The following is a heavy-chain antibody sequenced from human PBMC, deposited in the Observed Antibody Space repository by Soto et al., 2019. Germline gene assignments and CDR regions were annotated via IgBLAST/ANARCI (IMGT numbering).Heavy chain of an antibody. Sequence: QVQLQESGPGLVKPSETLSLTCTVSGGSITNYYCSWFRQPPGKGLEWIGYINYEGYSVYNPSLTRRVTLATDAAKTQFSLTLGSVSATETAVYYCARHGFGPLHGLVDVWGPGTTVIVSS. J-gene: IGHJ6*02. V-gene: IGHV4-59*08. CDR3: ARHGFGPLHGLVDV. D-gene: IGHD3-10*01. CDR1: GGSITNYY. CDR2: INYEGYS.